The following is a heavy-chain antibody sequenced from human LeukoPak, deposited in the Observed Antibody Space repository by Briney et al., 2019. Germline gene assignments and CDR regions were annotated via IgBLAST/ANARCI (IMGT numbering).Heavy chain of an antibody. CDR2: ITNSGSTM. CDR3: ARGSPYCSGGSCYVY. V-gene: IGHV3-48*03. Sequence: GGSLRLSCAASGFTFSTYEMNWVRQAPGKGLEWVPYITNSGSTMYYADSVKGRFTISRDNAKNSLYLQMNGLRAEDTAVYYCARGSPYCSGGSCYVYWGQGTLATVSS. J-gene: IGHJ4*02. CDR1: GFTFSTYE. D-gene: IGHD2-15*01.